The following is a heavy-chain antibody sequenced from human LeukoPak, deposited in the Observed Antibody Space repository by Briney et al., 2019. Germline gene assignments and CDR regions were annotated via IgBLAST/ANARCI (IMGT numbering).Heavy chain of an antibody. CDR3: ARDFGDAYSSSSGHYFDY. CDR1: GFTFDDYA. J-gene: IGHJ4*02. V-gene: IGHV3-9*01. CDR2: ISWNSGSI. Sequence: GGSLRLSCAASGFTFDDYAMHWVRQAPGKGLEWVSGISWNSGSIGYADSVKGRFTISRDNAKNSLYLQMNSLRAEDTALYYCARDFGDAYSSSSGHYFDYWGQGTLVTVSS. D-gene: IGHD6-6*01.